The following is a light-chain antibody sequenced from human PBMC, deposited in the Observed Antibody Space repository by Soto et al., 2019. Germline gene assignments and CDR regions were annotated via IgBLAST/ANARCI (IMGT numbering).Light chain of an antibody. CDR2: DAS. CDR3: QKYNSYRT. Sequence: DIQMTQSPSTLSASVGDRVTITCRARQTISIWLAWYQQKPGKAPKLLIYDASILESGVPSRFSGSGSGTEFTLTISSLQPDDFATYYCQKYNSYRTFGQGTKVDIK. V-gene: IGKV1-5*01. J-gene: IGKJ1*01. CDR1: QTISIW.